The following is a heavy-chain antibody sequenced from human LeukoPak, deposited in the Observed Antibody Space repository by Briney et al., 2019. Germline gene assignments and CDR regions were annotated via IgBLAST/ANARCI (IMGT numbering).Heavy chain of an antibody. CDR2: ISGSGGST. V-gene: IGHV3-23*01. J-gene: IGHJ4*02. Sequence: PGGSLRLSCAASGFTFSSYSMNWVRQAPGKGLEWVSAISGSGGSTCYADSVKGRFTISRDNSKNTLYLQMNSLRAEDTAVYYCAKPPNNYCSSTSCHYYFDYWGQGTLVTVSS. D-gene: IGHD2-2*01. CDR1: GFTFSSYS. CDR3: AKPPNNYCSSTSCHYYFDY.